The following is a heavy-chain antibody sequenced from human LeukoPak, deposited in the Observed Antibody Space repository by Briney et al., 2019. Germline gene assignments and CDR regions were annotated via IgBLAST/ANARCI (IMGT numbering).Heavy chain of an antibody. J-gene: IGHJ5*02. Sequence: ASVKVSCKASGGTFSSYAISWVRQAPGQGLEWMGGIIPIFGTANYAQKFQGRVTITTDESTSTAYMELSSLRSEDTAVYYCARAGIQLWSIDNWFDPWGQGTPVTVSS. CDR3: ARAGIQLWSIDNWFDP. V-gene: IGHV1-69*05. D-gene: IGHD5-18*01. CDR1: GGTFSSYA. CDR2: IIPIFGTA.